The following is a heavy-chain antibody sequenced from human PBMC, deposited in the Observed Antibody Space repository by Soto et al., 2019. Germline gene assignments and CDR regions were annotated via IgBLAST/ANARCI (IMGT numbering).Heavy chain of an antibody. CDR1: GGSFSGYY. Sequence: SGTLSPTWAVYGGSFSGYYWSRIRQPPEKRLEWIGEINHSGSTNYSPSLKSRVTISVDSSKNLFFLKLSSVTAADTAVYYCVIGGRDYYTSGSYDAPFDPWGQGILVTVSS. CDR3: VIGGRDYYTSGSYDAPFDP. J-gene: IGHJ5*02. CDR2: INHSGST. V-gene: IGHV4-34*01. D-gene: IGHD3-10*01.